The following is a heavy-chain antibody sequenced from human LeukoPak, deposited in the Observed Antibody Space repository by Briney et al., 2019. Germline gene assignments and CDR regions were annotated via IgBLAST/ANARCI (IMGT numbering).Heavy chain of an antibody. V-gene: IGHV4-30-4*08. Sequence: SETLSLTCTVSGGSISSYYWSWIRQPPGKGLEWIGYIYYSGSTYYNPSLKSRVTISADTSKNQFSLKLSSVTAADTAVYYCARVGQLEQVLDYWGQGTLVTVSS. D-gene: IGHD1/OR15-1a*01. CDR2: IYYSGST. CDR1: GGSISSYY. CDR3: ARVGQLEQVLDY. J-gene: IGHJ4*02.